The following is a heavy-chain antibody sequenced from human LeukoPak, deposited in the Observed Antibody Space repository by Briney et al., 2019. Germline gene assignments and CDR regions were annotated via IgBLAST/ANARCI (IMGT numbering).Heavy chain of an antibody. V-gene: IGHV3-9*03. J-gene: IGHJ4*02. D-gene: IGHD5-12*01. CDR2: ISWNSGSI. CDR3: AKDXHSGYDFGGVDY. CDR1: GFTFXDYA. Sequence: GFTFXDYAMHWVRQAPGKGLEWVSGISWNSGSIGYADSVKGRFTISRDNAKNSLYLQMNSLRAEDMALYYCAKDXHSGYDFGGVDYWGQGTLVTVSS.